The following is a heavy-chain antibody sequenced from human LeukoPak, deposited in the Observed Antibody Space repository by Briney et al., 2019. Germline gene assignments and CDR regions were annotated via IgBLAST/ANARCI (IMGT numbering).Heavy chain of an antibody. CDR2: IYSGGST. CDR1: GFTVSSNY. CDR3: AARGFSSSWYDFDY. D-gene: IGHD6-13*01. J-gene: IGHJ4*02. Sequence: GGSLRLSCAASGFTVSSNYMSWVRQGPGKGLEWVSVIYSGGSTYYADSVKGRFTISRDNSKNTLYLQMNSLRAEDTAVYYCAARGFSSSWYDFDYWGQGTLVTVSS. V-gene: IGHV3-66*01.